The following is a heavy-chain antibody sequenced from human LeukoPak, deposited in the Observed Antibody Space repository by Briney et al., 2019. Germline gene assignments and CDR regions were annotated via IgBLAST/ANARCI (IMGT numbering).Heavy chain of an antibody. Sequence: PGRSLRLSCAASGFTFSSYGMHWVRQAPGKGLEWVAFIRYDGSHQYYADSVKGRVTISRDNSKNTLYLQMNSLRPEDTAVYYCAKDSVGGQNWFDPWGQGTLVTVSS. CDR2: IRYDGSHQ. CDR1: GFTFSSYG. CDR3: AKDSVGGQNWFDP. V-gene: IGHV3-30*02. J-gene: IGHJ5*02. D-gene: IGHD2-15*01.